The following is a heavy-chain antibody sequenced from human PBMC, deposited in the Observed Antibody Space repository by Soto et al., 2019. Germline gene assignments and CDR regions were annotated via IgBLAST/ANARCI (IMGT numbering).Heavy chain of an antibody. J-gene: IGHJ6*02. D-gene: IGHD2-8*01. CDR2: IYYSGST. V-gene: IGHV4-30-4*01. CDR1: GGSISSGDYY. CDR3: ARDTDCPNGVCLYGMDV. Sequence: QVQLQESGPGLVKPSQTLSLTCTVSGGSISSGDYYWSWIRQPPGKGLEWIGYIYYSGSTYYNPSLKSRVTISVDTSKNQFARKLSSVTAADTAVYYCARDTDCPNGVCLYGMDVWGQGTTVTVSS.